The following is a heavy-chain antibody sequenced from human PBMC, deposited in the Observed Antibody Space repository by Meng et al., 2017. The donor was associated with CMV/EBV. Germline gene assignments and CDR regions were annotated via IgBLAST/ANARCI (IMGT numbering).Heavy chain of an antibody. V-gene: IGHV1-58*01. CDR3: AAGGNIVVVPAATMGESEYFQH. D-gene: IGHD2-2*01. J-gene: IGHJ1*01. CDR2: IVVGSGNT. CDR1: GFTFTSSA. Sequence: TSVKVSCKASGFTFTSSAVQWVRQARGQRLEWIGWIVVGSGNTNYAQKFQERVTITRDMSTSTAYMELSSLRSEDTAVYYCAAGGNIVVVPAATMGESEYFQHWGQGTLVTVSS.